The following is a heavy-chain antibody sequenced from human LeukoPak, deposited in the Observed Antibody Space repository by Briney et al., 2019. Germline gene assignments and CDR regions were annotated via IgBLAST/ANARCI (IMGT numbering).Heavy chain of an antibody. CDR2: IYYTGTT. Sequence: QPSETLSLTCIVSGASISNSSHYWGWIRQPPGKGLEWIGNIYYTGTTYYAPSLKSRVTISIDTSKSQFSLKVSSVTAADTAVYYCARVVAVAGTFPDSWGQGTLVTVSS. V-gene: IGHV4-39*07. D-gene: IGHD6-19*01. CDR1: GASISNSSHY. CDR3: ARVVAVAGTFPDS. J-gene: IGHJ4*02.